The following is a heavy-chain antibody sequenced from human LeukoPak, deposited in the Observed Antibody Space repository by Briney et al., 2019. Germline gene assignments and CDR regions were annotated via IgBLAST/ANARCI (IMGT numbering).Heavy chain of an antibody. CDR1: GYTFTSYD. D-gene: IGHD3-9*01. J-gene: IGHJ4*02. CDR2: MNPNSGNT. Sequence: ASVKVSCKASGYTFTSYDINWVRQATGQGLEWMGWMNPNSGNTGYAQKFQGRVTMTRNTSISTAYMELSSLRSEDTAVYYCARARYYDILTGLYYFDYGGQGTLVTVSS. V-gene: IGHV1-8*01. CDR3: ARARYYDILTGLYYFDY.